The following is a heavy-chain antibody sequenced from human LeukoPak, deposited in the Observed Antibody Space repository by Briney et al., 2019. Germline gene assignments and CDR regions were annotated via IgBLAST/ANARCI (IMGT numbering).Heavy chain of an antibody. J-gene: IGHJ3*02. V-gene: IGHV3-33*01. CDR2: IWYDGSNK. Sequence: PGGSLKLSCAASGFTFSGYGMHWVRQAPGKGLEWMAVIWYDGSNKYYADSVKGRFTISRDNSKNTLYLQMNSLKAEDTAVYYCARPPMVRGVIITGDDVFDIWGQGTMVTVSS. CDR1: GFTFSGYG. D-gene: IGHD3-10*01. CDR3: ARPPMVRGVIITGDDVFDI.